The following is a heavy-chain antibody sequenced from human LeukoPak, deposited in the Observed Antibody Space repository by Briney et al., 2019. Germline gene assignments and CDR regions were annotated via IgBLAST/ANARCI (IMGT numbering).Heavy chain of an antibody. CDR3: AKGHDSSGYYWDWFDP. Sequence: GGSLRLSCAASGFTFSSYAMSWVRQAPGKGLEWVSAISGSDGSTYYADSAKGRFTISRDNSKNTLYLQMNSLRAEDTAVYYCAKGHDSSGYYWDWFDPWGQGTLVTVSS. V-gene: IGHV3-23*01. J-gene: IGHJ5*02. D-gene: IGHD3-22*01. CDR2: ISGSDGST. CDR1: GFTFSSYA.